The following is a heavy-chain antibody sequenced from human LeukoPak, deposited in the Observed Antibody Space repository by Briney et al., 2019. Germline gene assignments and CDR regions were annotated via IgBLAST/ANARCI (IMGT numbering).Heavy chain of an antibody. CDR2: IYHSGST. CDR3: ARVPGPNWFDP. V-gene: IGHV4-4*09. J-gene: IGHJ5*02. Sequence: PGGSLRLSCAASGFTVSSNYMSWVRQPPGKGLEWIGYIYHSGSTYYNSSLKSRVTISVDRSKNQFSLKLSSVTAADTAVYYCARVPGPNWFDPWGQGTLVTVSS. CDR1: GFTVSSNY.